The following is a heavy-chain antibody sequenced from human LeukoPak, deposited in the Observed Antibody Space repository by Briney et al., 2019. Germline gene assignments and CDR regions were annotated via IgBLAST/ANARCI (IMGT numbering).Heavy chain of an antibody. J-gene: IGHJ3*02. CDR3: ARDPPIGGADVFDI. V-gene: IGHV1-2*02. D-gene: IGHD3-10*01. Sequence: ASVKVSCKAAGYXFTGYYMHWVRQAPGQGLEWMGWINPNSGGTNYAQKFQGRVTMTRDTSISTAYMELSRLTSDDTAVYYCARDPPIGGADVFDIWGQGTMVTVSS. CDR2: INPNSGGT. CDR1: GYXFTGYY.